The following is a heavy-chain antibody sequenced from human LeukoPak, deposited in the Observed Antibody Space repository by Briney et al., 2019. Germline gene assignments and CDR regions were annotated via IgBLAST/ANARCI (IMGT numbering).Heavy chain of an antibody. D-gene: IGHD6-13*01. Sequence: GGFLRLSCAASGFTFSSYAMSWVRQAPGKGLEWVSAISGSGGSTYYADSVKGRFTISRDNSKNTLYLQMNSLRAEDTAVYYCARSSWARIFDYWGQGTLVTVSS. CDR1: GFTFSSYA. CDR3: ARSSWARIFDY. J-gene: IGHJ4*02. V-gene: IGHV3-23*01. CDR2: ISGSGGST.